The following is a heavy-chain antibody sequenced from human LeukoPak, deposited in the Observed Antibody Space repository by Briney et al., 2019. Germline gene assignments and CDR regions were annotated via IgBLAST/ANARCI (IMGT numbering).Heavy chain of an antibody. CDR3: ARSYGSGSYYNEELDY. J-gene: IGHJ4*02. Sequence: ASVKVSCKASGYTFTGYYMHWVRQAPGQGLEWMGWINPNSGDTNYAQKLQGRVTMTTDTSTSTAYMELRSLRSDDTAVYYCARSYGSGSYYNEELDYWGQGTLVTVSS. CDR2: INPNSGDT. V-gene: IGHV1-2*02. CDR1: GYTFTGYY. D-gene: IGHD3-10*01.